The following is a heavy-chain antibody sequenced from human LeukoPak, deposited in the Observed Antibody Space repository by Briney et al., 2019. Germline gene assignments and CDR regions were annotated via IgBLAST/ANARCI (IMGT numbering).Heavy chain of an antibody. J-gene: IGHJ4*02. D-gene: IGHD3-10*01. Sequence: SETLSLTCTVSGYSISSGYYWGWIRQPPGKGLEWIGSIYHSGSTYYNPSLKSRVTISVDTSKNQFSLKLSSVTAADTAVYYCARQVEYGSGSPRRHYYFDYWGQGTLVTVSS. CDR2: IYHSGST. V-gene: IGHV4-38-2*02. CDR1: GYSISSGYY. CDR3: ARQVEYGSGSPRRHYYFDY.